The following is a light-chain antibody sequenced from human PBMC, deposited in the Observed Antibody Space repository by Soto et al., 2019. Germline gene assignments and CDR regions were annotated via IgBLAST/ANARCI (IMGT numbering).Light chain of an antibody. Sequence: QSALTQPASVSGSPGQSITISCTGTSSNVGSYKLISWYQQPPTKAPQLMIFEVNKPPAGVSHRSSGSNAGNTASLTIAGLNVEDEADYCCGSSGGSTTYVFGTGTKVTVL. V-gene: IGLV2-23*02. CDR2: EVN. CDR1: SSNVGSYKL. J-gene: IGLJ1*01. CDR3: GSSGGSTTYV.